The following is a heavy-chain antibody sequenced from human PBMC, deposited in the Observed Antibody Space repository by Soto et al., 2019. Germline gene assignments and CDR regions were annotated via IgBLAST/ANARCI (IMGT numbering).Heavy chain of an antibody. CDR2: IWYDGSNK. CDR1: GFTFSSYG. D-gene: IGHD1-26*01. V-gene: IGHV3-33*01. Sequence: VGSLRLSCAASGFTFSSYGMHWVRQAPGKGLEWVAVIWYDGSNKYYADSVKGRFTISRDNSKNTLYLQMNSLRAEDTAVYYCARDAEQGEYYFDYWGQGTLVTVSA. CDR3: ARDAEQGEYYFDY. J-gene: IGHJ4*02.